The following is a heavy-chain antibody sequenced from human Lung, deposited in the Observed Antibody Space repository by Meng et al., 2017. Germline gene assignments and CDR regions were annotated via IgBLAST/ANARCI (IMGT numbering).Heavy chain of an antibody. D-gene: IGHD4-11*01. J-gene: IGHJ4*02. V-gene: IGHV4-34*01. CDR3: ARGPTTMAHDFDY. Sequence: LCRGLLRPSDTLSLTCVFPGGSFCDYSWSWIRQPPGKGLEWIGEINHSGSTNYNPSLESRATISVDTSQNNLSLKLSSVTAADSAVYYCARGPTTMAHDFDYWGQGTLVTVSS. CDR2: INHSGST. CDR1: GGSFCDYS.